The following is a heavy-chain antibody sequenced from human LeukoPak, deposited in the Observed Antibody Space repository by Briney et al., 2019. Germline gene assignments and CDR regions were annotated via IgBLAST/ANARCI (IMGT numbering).Heavy chain of an antibody. V-gene: IGHV3-74*01. CDR1: GFTFSSYW. CDR2: INTDGSST. CDR3: ARETHPPELLMDY. D-gene: IGHD1-26*01. J-gene: IGHJ4*02. Sequence: PGGSLRLSCAASGFTFSSYWMHWVRQAPGKGLVWVSRINTDGSSTSYADSVKGRFTISRDNAKNTLYLQMNSLRAEDTAVYYCARETHPPELLMDYWGQGTLVTVSS.